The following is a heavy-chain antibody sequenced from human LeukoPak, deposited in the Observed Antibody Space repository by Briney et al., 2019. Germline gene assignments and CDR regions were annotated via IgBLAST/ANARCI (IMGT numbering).Heavy chain of an antibody. J-gene: IGHJ5*02. CDR3: ASSAYTNDFDYH. CDR1: GFTFSSYS. Sequence: GGSLRLSCAASGFTFSSYSMNWVRQAPGKGLEWVSSISSSSSYIYYADSVKGRFTISRDNAKNSLYLQMNSLRAEDTAVYYCASSAYTNDFDYHWGQGTLVTVSS. CDR2: ISSSSSYI. V-gene: IGHV3-21*01. D-gene: IGHD3/OR15-3a*01.